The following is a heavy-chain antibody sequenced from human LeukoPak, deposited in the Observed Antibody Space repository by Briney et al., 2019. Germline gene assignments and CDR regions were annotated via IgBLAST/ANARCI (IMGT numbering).Heavy chain of an antibody. Sequence: GGSLRLSCAASGFTFSSYAMSWVRQAPGKGLEWVSGISNSGGTTYYGDSVKGRFTISRDNSKNTLYLQMNSLRAEDTAVYYCAKDHLGLYSYSDYWGQGTLVTVSS. V-gene: IGHV3-23*01. CDR1: GFTFSSYA. CDR3: AKDHLGLYSYSDY. CDR2: ISNSGGTT. J-gene: IGHJ4*02. D-gene: IGHD5-18*01.